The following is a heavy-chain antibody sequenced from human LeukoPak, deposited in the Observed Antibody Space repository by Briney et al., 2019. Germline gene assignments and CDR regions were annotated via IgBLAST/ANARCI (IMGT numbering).Heavy chain of an antibody. CDR1: GFTFSSYE. J-gene: IGHJ4*02. Sequence: GGSLRLSCAASGFTFSSYEMNWVRQAPGKELEWVSYISSSGSTIYYADSVKGRFTISRGNAKNSLYLQMNSLRAEDTAVYYCARSSSPYYFDYWGQGTLVTVSS. CDR3: ARSSSPYYFDY. V-gene: IGHV3-48*03. D-gene: IGHD6-13*01. CDR2: ISSSGSTI.